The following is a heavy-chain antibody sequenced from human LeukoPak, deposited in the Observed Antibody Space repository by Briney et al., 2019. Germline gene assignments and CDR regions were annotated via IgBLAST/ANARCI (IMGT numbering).Heavy chain of an antibody. CDR2: ISSSSSYI. CDR3: AASLAFVEDSSGYYEPFDY. Sequence: GGSLRLSCAASGFTFSSYSMNWVRQAPGKGLEWVSSISSSSSYIYYTDSVKGRFTISRDNAKNSLYLQMSSLRAEDTAVYYCAASLAFVEDSSGYYEPFDYWGQGTLVTVSS. V-gene: IGHV3-21*01. J-gene: IGHJ4*02. CDR1: GFTFSSYS. D-gene: IGHD3-22*01.